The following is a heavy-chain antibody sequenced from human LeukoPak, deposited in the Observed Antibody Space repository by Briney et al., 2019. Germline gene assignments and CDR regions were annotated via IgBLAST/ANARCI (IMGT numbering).Heavy chain of an antibody. CDR3: ATGIVGATLVAFDI. V-gene: IGHV1-24*01. CDR2: FDPEDGET. J-gene: IGHJ3*02. Sequence: ASVKVSCKVSGYTLTELSMHWVRQAPGKELEWMGGFDPEDGETIYAQKFQGRVTMTEDTSTDTAYMELSSLRSEDTAVYYCATGIVGATLVAFDIWGQGTMVTVSS. CDR1: GYTLTELS. D-gene: IGHD1-26*01.